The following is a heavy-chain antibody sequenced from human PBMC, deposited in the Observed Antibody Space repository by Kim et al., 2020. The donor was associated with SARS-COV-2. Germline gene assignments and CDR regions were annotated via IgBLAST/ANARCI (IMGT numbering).Heavy chain of an antibody. CDR2: ISSSSSYT. CDR3: ARVGYDYVWGSYREYYYYYGMDV. D-gene: IGHD3-16*02. V-gene: IGHV3-11*05. CDR1: GFTFSDYY. Sequence: GGSLRLSCAASGFTFSDYYMSWIRQAPGKGLEWVSYISSSSSYTNYADSVKGRFTISRDNAKNSLYLQMNSLRAEDTAVYYCARVGYDYVWGSYREYYYYYGMDVWGQGPTVTVSS. J-gene: IGHJ6*02.